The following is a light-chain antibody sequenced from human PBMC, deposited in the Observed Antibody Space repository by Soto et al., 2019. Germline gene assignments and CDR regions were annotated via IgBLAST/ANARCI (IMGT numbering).Light chain of an antibody. J-gene: IGLJ2*01. CDR3: SSYISRNLI. CDR1: NSDVDTYTY. CDR2: EVI. Sequence: QSALTQPASVSGSPGQSITISCTETNSDVDTYTYVSWYQQDPGKAPKLMIYEVIKRPSGVSSRFSGSKSGNTASLTISGLQAEDEADYYCSSYISRNLIFGGGTKLTVL. V-gene: IGLV2-14*01.